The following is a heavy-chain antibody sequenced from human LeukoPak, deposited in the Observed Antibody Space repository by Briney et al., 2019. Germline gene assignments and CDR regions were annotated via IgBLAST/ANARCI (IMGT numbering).Heavy chain of an antibody. CDR3: VRLSSGYYGLIDH. CDR2: IDSDGSKT. D-gene: IGHD3-22*01. CDR1: GFTFSSHL. V-gene: IGHV3-74*01. Sequence: PGGSLRLSCVASGFTFSSHLMHWVRQVPGKGLVWVSRIDSDGSKTDYADSVKGRFTFSRDNARNTLYLQMSSLRAEDTAVYYCVRLSSGYYGLIDHWGQGTLVTVSS. J-gene: IGHJ4*02.